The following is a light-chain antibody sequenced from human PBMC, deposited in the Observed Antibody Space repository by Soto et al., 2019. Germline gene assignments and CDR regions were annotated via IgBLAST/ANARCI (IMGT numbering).Light chain of an antibody. CDR1: QSVSNNY. CDR3: QQYGSSYT. V-gene: IGKV3-20*01. CDR2: GAS. Sequence: EIVLAQSPVTLSLSPGERATLSCSASQSVSNNYLAWYQQKPGQAPRLLIYGASSRATGIPDRFSGSGSGTDFTLTISRLEPEDFAVYYCQQYGSSYTFGQGTRLEIK. J-gene: IGKJ5*01.